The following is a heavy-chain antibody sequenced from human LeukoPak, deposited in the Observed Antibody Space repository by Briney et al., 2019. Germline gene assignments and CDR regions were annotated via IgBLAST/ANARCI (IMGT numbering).Heavy chain of an antibody. J-gene: IGHJ6*04. CDR3: AELGITMIGGV. CDR1: GFTFSSYG. CDR2: ISGSGGST. V-gene: IGHV3-23*01. D-gene: IGHD3-10*02. Sequence: GGTLRLSCAASGFTFSSYGMSWVRQAPGKGLEWVSAISGSGGSTYYADSVKGRFTISRDNAKKSLYLQMNSLRAEDTAVYYCAELGITMIGGVWGKGTTVTISS.